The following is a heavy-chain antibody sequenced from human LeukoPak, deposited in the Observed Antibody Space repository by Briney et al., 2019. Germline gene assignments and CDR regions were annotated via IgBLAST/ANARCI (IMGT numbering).Heavy chain of an antibody. V-gene: IGHV3-7*01. D-gene: IGHD2-8*01. CDR2: IKQDGSEK. J-gene: IGHJ4*02. CDR1: GFTFSSYW. CDR3: AKGGRGNGEVY. Sequence: PGGSLRLSCAVSGFTFSSYWTNWVRQAPGKGLEWVANIKQDGSEKNYVDSVKGRFTISRDNAKSSLFLQMNDLRAEDTAVYYCAKGGRGNGEVYWGQGTLVTVSS.